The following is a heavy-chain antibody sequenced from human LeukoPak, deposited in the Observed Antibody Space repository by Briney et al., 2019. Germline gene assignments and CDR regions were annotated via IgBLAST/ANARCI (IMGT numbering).Heavy chain of an antibody. CDR1: GVTFSYYW. Sequence: PGGSLRLSCAASGVTFSYYWMHWVRQAPGKGLVWVSRIDSDGSSRSYAGSVKGRFTISRDNAKNTLYLQMDSLRAEDTAVYYCVREGGYDPFENWGQGTLVTVSS. CDR3: VREGGYDPFEN. J-gene: IGHJ4*02. D-gene: IGHD5-12*01. V-gene: IGHV3-74*01. CDR2: IDSDGSSR.